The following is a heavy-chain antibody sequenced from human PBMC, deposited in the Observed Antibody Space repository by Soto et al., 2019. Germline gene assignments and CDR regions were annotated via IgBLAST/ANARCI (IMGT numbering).Heavy chain of an antibody. Sequence: NPSETLSLTCAVYGGSFSGYYWSWIRQPPGKGLEWIGEINHSGSTNYNPSLKSRVTISVDTSKNQFSLKLSSVTAADTAVYYCARGRVRRGMDVWGQGTTVTVYS. CDR1: GGSFSGYY. D-gene: IGHD6-13*01. CDR3: ARGRVRRGMDV. V-gene: IGHV4-34*01. CDR2: INHSGST. J-gene: IGHJ6*02.